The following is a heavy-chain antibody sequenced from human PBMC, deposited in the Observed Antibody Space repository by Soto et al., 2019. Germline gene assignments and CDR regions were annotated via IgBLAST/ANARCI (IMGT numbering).Heavy chain of an antibody. J-gene: IGHJ4*02. CDR3: VQTTGWPGFDF. V-gene: IGHV3-53*01. CDR2: IYGGRTT. Sequence: EVQLVESGGGLIQPGGSLRLSCAASGFAVSSKYMTWVRQAPGKGLEWVSVIYGGRTTYYADSVMGRFTISRDTSKNPLYLQMNSLRAEDTAVYYCVQTTGWPGFDFWGQGTLVTVSS. CDR1: GFAVSSKY. D-gene: IGHD6-19*01.